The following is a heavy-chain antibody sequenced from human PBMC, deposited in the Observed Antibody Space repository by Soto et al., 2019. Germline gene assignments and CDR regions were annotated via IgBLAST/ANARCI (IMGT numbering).Heavy chain of an antibody. Sequence: PGGSLRLSCAASGFTFSSYAMTWVRQAPGKGLEWVSSTRGSGGSTDYADSVKGRFTISRDNSKNTLYLQMNSLRAEDTAVYYCAKDSPQWGRVDYWGQGTLVTVSS. V-gene: IGHV3-23*01. CDR1: GFTFSSYA. CDR3: AKDSPQWGRVDY. J-gene: IGHJ4*02. CDR2: TRGSGGST. D-gene: IGHD3-16*01.